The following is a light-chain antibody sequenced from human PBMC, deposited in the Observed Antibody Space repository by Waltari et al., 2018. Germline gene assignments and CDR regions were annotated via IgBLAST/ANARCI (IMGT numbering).Light chain of an antibody. Sequence: QSALTQPASVSGSPGQSITISCTGIISDVDNYNYVSWSQHQPGKAPKLIIFDVSKRPSGVSNRFSGSKSGNTASLTISGLQAEDEADYYCSSYTSRTYVVFGGGTKLTVL. CDR3: SSYTSRTYVV. CDR2: DVS. CDR1: ISDVDNYNY. J-gene: IGLJ2*01. V-gene: IGLV2-14*03.